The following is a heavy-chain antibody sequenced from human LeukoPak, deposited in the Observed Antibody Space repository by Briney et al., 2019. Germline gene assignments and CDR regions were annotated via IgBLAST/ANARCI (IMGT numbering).Heavy chain of an antibody. J-gene: IGHJ3*02. CDR2: ISYDGSNK. CDR3: ARVFEGAAVVPSAFDI. Sequence: GGSLRLSCAASGFTFSSYAMHWVRQAPGKGLEWVAVISYDGSNKYYADSVKGRFTISRDNSKNTLYLQMNSLRAEDTAVYYCARVFEGAAVVPSAFDIWGQGTMVTVSS. D-gene: IGHD5-18*01. CDR1: GFTFSSYA. V-gene: IGHV3-30*14.